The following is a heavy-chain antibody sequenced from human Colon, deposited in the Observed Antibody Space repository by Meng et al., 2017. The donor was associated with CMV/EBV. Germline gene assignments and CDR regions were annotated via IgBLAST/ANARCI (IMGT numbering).Heavy chain of an antibody. D-gene: IGHD1-26*01. CDR3: ARVIGTYYVVDY. CDR2: ISSDGSIT. CDR1: GFTFSSYW. V-gene: IGHV3-74*01. J-gene: IGHJ4*02. Sequence: EVQLVESGGGLVQPGGSLRLSCAASGFTFSSYWMHWVRQAPGKGLVWVARISSDGSITNHAASVMGRFTISRDNAKNMLYLQMNRLRADDTAVYYCARVIGTYYVVDYWGQGTLVTVSS.